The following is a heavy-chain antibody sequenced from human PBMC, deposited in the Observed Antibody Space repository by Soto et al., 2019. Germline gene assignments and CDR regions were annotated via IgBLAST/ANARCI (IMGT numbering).Heavy chain of an antibody. J-gene: IGHJ6*02. V-gene: IGHV1-69*01. Sequence: QVQLVQSGAEVKKPGSSVNVSCKASGGTFSSYAISWVRQAPGQGLEWMGGIIPIFGTANYAQKFQGRVTITADDSTSTGYIELSSLRSEDTAVYYCARHIGFGDGYSWGVRLCYYYYGMDVWGQGTTVTVSS. CDR3: ARHIGFGDGYSWGVRLCYYYYGMDV. CDR2: IIPIFGTA. CDR1: GGTFSSYA. D-gene: IGHD3-16*01.